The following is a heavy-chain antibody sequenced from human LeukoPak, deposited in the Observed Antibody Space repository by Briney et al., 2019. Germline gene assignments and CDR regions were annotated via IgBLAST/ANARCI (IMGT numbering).Heavy chain of an antibody. D-gene: IGHD5-18*01. J-gene: IGHJ6*03. Sequence: SETLSLTCTVSGGSISSYYWSWIRRPPGKGLEWIGYIYYSGSTNYNPSLKSRVTISVDTSKNQFSLKLSSVTAADTAVYYCARTTEGGYTYDYFYYYYMDVWGKGTTVTVSS. CDR2: IYYSGST. CDR3: ARTTEGGYTYDYFYYYYMDV. V-gene: IGHV4-59*01. CDR1: GGSISSYY.